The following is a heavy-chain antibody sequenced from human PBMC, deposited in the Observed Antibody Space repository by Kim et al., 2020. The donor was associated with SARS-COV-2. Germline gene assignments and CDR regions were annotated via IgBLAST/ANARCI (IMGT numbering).Heavy chain of an antibody. CDR1: GFTFSSYW. Sequence: GGSLRLSCAASGFTFSSYWMSWVRQAPGKGLEWVANIKQDGSDKYYVDSVKGRFTISRDNAKNSLYLQMNILRAKDTDVYYCARDLSAANGRGDIRNNVYNGFDLWGQGTLVTVSS. CDR2: IKQDGSDK. D-gene: IGHD3-10*02. V-gene: IGHV3-7*03. J-gene: IGHJ5*02. CDR3: ARDLSAANGRGDIRNNVYNGFDL.